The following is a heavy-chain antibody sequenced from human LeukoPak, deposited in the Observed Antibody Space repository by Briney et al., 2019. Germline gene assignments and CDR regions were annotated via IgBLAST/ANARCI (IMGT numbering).Heavy chain of an antibody. D-gene: IGHD2-2*01. J-gene: IGHJ3*02. Sequence: SETLSLTCTVSGGSISSYYWSWIRQPPGKGLEWIGYIYYSGSTNYNPSLKSRVTISVDTSKNQFSLKLSSVTAADTAVYYCARPQLLSPFDIWGQGTMVTVSS. CDR3: ARPQLLSPFDI. CDR1: GGSISSYY. V-gene: IGHV4-59*01. CDR2: IYYSGST.